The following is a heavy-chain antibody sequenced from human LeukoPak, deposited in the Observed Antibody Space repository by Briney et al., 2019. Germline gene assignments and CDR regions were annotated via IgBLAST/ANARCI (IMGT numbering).Heavy chain of an antibody. Sequence: PGGSLRLSCAASGFTVSTYYMRWVRQAPGKGLEWVSVIYIGGTTYYADSLRGRFTFSRDDSKNTPYLQMNSLRAEDTAVYYCARAHYGDYVHGMDVWGQGTTVTVSS. CDR3: ARAHYGDYVHGMDV. D-gene: IGHD4-17*01. V-gene: IGHV3-66*01. CDR1: GFTVSTYY. J-gene: IGHJ6*02. CDR2: IYIGGTT.